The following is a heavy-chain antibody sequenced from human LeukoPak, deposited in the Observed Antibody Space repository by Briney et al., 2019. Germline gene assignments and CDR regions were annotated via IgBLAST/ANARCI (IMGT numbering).Heavy chain of an antibody. D-gene: IGHD5-12*01. CDR2: ISAYNGNT. Sequence: ASVKVSCKASGYTFTSYGISWVRQAPGQGLEWMGWISAYNGNTNYAQKLQGRVTMTTDTSTTTAYMELRSLRSDDTAVYYCARIPGRLRADYYYYYMDVWGKGTTVTVSS. CDR3: ARIPGRLRADYYYYYMDV. V-gene: IGHV1-18*01. J-gene: IGHJ6*03. CDR1: GYTFTSYG.